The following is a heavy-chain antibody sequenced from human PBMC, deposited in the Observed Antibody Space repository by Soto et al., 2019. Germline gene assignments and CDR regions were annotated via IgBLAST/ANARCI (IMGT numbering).Heavy chain of an antibody. D-gene: IGHD3-3*02. J-gene: IGHJ5*02. Sequence: GGPLRLSCGVSGFTFINYAMHWVRQAPGKGLEWVALISGDGSNEYYADSVKGRFTISRDNSRNTLYLQMNSLRADDTAVYYCARHLSHLKSGWLDPWGRGTLVTVSS. CDR1: GFTFINYA. V-gene: IGHV3-30-3*01. CDR3: ARHLSHLKSGWLDP. CDR2: ISGDGSNE.